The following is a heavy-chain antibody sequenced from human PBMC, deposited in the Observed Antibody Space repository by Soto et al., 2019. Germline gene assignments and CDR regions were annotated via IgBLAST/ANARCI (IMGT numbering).Heavy chain of an antibody. V-gene: IGHV3-23*01. D-gene: IGHD2-15*01. CDR2: INVSGGST. CDR3: AKDLAPGGY. Sequence: GGSLRLSCAASGFTFSTYGMSWVRQAPGKGLEWVSGINVSGGSTYYAGSVKGRFTISRDNSKNTLFLQMSSLRAEDTAVYYCAKDLAPGGYWGQGTLVTVSS. CDR1: GFTFSTYG. J-gene: IGHJ4*02.